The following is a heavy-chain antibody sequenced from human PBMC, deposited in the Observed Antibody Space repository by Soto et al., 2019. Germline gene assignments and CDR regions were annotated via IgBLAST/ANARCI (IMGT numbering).Heavy chain of an antibody. J-gene: IGHJ6*02. CDR2: IIPIFGTA. Sequence: QVQLVQSGAEVKKPGSSVKVSCKASGGTFSSYAISWVRQAPGHGLEWMGGIIPIFGTATYAQKVQGRVTITADEPTSTADMELSSLRSEDTAVYYWASPRLSPYDYYGMDVWGQGTTVTVSS. CDR1: GGTFSSYA. CDR3: ASPRLSPYDYYGMDV. V-gene: IGHV1-69*01.